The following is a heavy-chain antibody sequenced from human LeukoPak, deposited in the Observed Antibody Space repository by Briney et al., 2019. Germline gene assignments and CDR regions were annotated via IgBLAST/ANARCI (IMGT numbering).Heavy chain of an antibody. CDR3: AKEDSSSWYVGYFDY. V-gene: IGHV3-23*01. CDR1: GFXFSSYA. D-gene: IGHD6-13*01. J-gene: IGHJ4*02. Sequence: GGSLRLSCAASGFXFSSYAMSWVRQAPGKGLEWVSDISGSGGSTYYSDSVKGRFTISRDNSKNTLYLQMNSLRAEDTAVNYCAKEDSSSWYVGYFDYWGQGTLVTVSS. CDR2: ISGSGGST.